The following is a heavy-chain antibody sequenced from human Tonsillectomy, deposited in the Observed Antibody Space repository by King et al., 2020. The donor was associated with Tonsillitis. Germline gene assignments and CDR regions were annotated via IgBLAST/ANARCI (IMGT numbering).Heavy chain of an antibody. CDR3: ARDRHYDSLVGGMDV. CDR1: GFTFSSYT. J-gene: IGHJ6*02. D-gene: IGHD3-22*01. V-gene: IGHV3-21*01. Sequence: VQLVESGGGLVKPGGSLRLSCAASGFTFSSYTMNWVRQAPGKGLEWVSSISSSSSYIYYADSVKGRLTISRDNAKNLLYLQMNSLRAEDTAMYYWARDRHYDSLVGGMDVWGQGTTVTVSS. CDR2: ISSSSSYI.